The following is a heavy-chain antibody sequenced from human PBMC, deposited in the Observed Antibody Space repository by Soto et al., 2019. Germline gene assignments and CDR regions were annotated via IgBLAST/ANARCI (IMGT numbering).Heavy chain of an antibody. Sequence: ASVKVSCKAWGYTFTSYAMHWVRQAPGQRLEWMGWINAGNGNTKYSQKFQGRVTITRDTSASTACMELSSLRSEDTAVYYCARGPRWLQSKVDYWGQGTLVTGSS. CDR3: ARGPRWLQSKVDY. CDR2: INAGNGNT. V-gene: IGHV1-3*01. J-gene: IGHJ4*02. D-gene: IGHD5-12*01. CDR1: GYTFTSYA.